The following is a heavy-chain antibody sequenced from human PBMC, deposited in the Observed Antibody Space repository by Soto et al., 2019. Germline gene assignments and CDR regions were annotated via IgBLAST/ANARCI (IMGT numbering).Heavy chain of an antibody. J-gene: IGHJ4*02. D-gene: IGHD6-6*01. V-gene: IGHV3-48*03. Sequence: GGSLRLSXAASGFTFSSYEMNWVRQAPGKGLEWVSYISSSGSTIYYADSVKGRFTISRDNAKNSLYLQMNSLRAEDTAVYYCARDPSIAARNYYFDYWGQGTLVTVSS. CDR1: GFTFSSYE. CDR3: ARDPSIAARNYYFDY. CDR2: ISSSGSTI.